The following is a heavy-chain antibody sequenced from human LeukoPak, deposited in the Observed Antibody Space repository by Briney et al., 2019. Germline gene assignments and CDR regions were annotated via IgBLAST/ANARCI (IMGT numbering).Heavy chain of an antibody. CDR1: GFTCSSYG. J-gene: IGHJ4*02. D-gene: IGHD3-16*02. CDR2: IRYDGSNK. Sequence: PGGSLRLSCAASGFTCSSYGMHWVRQAPGKGLEWVAFIRYDGSNKYYADSVKGRFTISRDNSKNTLYLQMNSLRAEDTAVYYCAKGSWDYVWGSYPDFDYWGQGTLVTVSS. V-gene: IGHV3-30*02. CDR3: AKGSWDYVWGSYPDFDY.